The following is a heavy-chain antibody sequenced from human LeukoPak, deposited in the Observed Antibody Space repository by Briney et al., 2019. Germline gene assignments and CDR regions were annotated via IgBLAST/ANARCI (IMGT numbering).Heavy chain of an antibody. CDR3: TRPVNGDYLFDY. V-gene: IGHV3-74*01. Sequence: GGSQGLFYAASGFTFSNYWMYWVRQAPGKGLVCGSRINTDGTSTYDADSVKGRFTISRDNAKNTLYLQMNSLRVEDTAVSYCTRPVNGDYLFDYWGQGILVTVSS. CDR2: INTDGTST. CDR1: GFTFSNYW. J-gene: IGHJ4*02. D-gene: IGHD4-17*01.